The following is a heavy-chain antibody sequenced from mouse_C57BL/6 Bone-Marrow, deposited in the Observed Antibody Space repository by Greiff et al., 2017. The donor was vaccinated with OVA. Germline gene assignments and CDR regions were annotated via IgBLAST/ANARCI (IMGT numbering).Heavy chain of an antibody. CDR3: TRDPFYDGY. J-gene: IGHJ3*02. V-gene: IGHV5-9-1*02. CDR1: GFTFSSYA. CDR2: ISSGGDYI. Sequence: DVMLVESGEGLVKPGGSLKLSCAASGFTFSSYAMSWVRQTPEKRLEWVAYISSGGDYIYYADTVKGRFTISRDNARNTLYLQMSSLKSEDTAMYYCTRDPFYDGYWGQGTLVTVSA. D-gene: IGHD2-3*01.